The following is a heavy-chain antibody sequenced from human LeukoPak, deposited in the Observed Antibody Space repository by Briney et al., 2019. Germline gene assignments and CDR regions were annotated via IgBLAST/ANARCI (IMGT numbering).Heavy chain of an antibody. J-gene: IGHJ3*01. Sequence: ASVKVSCKASGYTFTGYYMHWARQAPGQGLEWMGWMNPSSGGTNYAQKFQGRVTMTRDTSISTAYMELSRLRSDDTAVYYCARDRYYDSSGYYLSRLAFDFWGQGTMVTVSS. CDR1: GYTFTGYY. CDR2: MNPSSGGT. CDR3: ARDRYYDSSGYYLSRLAFDF. V-gene: IGHV1-2*02. D-gene: IGHD3-22*01.